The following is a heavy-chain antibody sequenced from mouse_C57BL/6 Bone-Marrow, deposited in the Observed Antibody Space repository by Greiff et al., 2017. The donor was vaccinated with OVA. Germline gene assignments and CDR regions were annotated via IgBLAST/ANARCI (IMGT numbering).Heavy chain of an antibody. CDR2: IDPSDSYT. CDR1: GYTFTSYW. D-gene: IGHD2-4*01. J-gene: IGHJ3*01. V-gene: IGHV1-59*01. Sequence: QVQLQQPGAELVRPGTSVKLSCKASGYTFTSYWMHWVKQRPGQGLEWIGVIDPSDSYTNYNQKFKGKATLTVDTSSSTAYMQLSSLTSEDSAVSYCARFRYDYDGAWFAYWGQGTLVTVSA. CDR3: ARFRYDYDGAWFAY.